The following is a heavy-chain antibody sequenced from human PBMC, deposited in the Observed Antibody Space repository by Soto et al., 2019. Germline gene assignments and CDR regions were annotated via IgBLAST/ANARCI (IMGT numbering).Heavy chain of an antibody. CDR1: GGTFSSYA. CDR2: IIPSFGKG. J-gene: IGHJ4*02. Sequence: QVQLVQSGAEAKRPGSSVKVSCKASGGTFSSYAISWVRQAPGQGLEWLGGIIPSFGKGNDQQTFQGRLTITADESTSTVYMELSGLTSGDTAIYYCARERGGYNRGDFEFWGQGTLVTVSS. V-gene: IGHV1-69*01. D-gene: IGHD5-12*01. CDR3: ARERGGYNRGDFEF.